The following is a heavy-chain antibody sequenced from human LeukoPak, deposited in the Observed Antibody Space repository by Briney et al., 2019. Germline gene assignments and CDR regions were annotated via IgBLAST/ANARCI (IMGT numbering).Heavy chain of an antibody. CDR3: ASDKGYSNNYFDY. CDR2: IHYSGST. CDR1: GGSISGLY. V-gene: IGHV4-59*08. Sequence: PSETLSLTCTVSGGSISGLYWSWVRQPPGKGLEWIGFIHYSGSTYYNSSLKSRVTISVDTSRNQFSLKLSSVTAADTALYYCASDKGYSNNYFDYWGQGTLVTVSS. J-gene: IGHJ4*01. D-gene: IGHD6-13*01.